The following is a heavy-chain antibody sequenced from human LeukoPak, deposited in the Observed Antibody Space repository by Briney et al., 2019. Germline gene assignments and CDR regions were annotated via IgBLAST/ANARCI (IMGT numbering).Heavy chain of an antibody. D-gene: IGHD1-26*01. CDR2: ISGGGGSK. CDR1: VFTLSSYP. V-gene: IGHV3-23*01. Sequence: GGSLRLSFAASVFTLSSYPMRWLRPAPGRGLEGVSAISGGGGSKYDEAAVRGRSTTSRDNSKTTLYLKMNSLGAEDTAVYYWAKGDRALDAFDIWGQGTMVTVSS. J-gene: IGHJ3*02. CDR3: AKGDRALDAFDI.